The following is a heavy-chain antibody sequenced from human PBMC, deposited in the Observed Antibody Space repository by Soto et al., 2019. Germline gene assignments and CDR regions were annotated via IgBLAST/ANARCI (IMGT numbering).Heavy chain of an antibody. CDR2: IIPIFGTA. Sequence: QVQLVQSGAEVKKPGSSVKVSCKASGGTFSSYAISWVRQAPGQGLEWMGGIIPIFGTANYAQKFQGRVTITADESTSTAYMELSSLRSEDTAVYYCAREGDLAARRAGSGADYWGQGTLVTVSS. D-gene: IGHD6-6*01. CDR1: GGTFSSYA. V-gene: IGHV1-69*01. J-gene: IGHJ4*02. CDR3: AREGDLAARRAGSGADY.